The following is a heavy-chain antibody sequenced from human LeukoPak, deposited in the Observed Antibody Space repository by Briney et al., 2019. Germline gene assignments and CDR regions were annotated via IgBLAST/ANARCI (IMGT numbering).Heavy chain of an antibody. J-gene: IGHJ4*02. V-gene: IGHV1-69*06. Sequence: SVKVSCKASGGTFSSYAISWVRQAPGQGLEWMGGIIPIFGTANYAQKFQGRVTITADKSTSTAYMELSSLRSEDTAVYYCASGVVVTATPQTFDYWGQGTLVTVSS. CDR2: IIPIFGTA. D-gene: IGHD2-21*02. CDR3: ASGVVVTATPQTFDY. CDR1: GGTFSSYA.